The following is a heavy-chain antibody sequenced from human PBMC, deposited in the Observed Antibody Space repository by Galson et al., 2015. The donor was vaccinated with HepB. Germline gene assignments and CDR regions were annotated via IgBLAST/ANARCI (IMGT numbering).Heavy chain of an antibody. Sequence: SLRLSCAASGFTFSSYWMSWVRQAPGKGLEWVANINQDGSEKYYVDSVKARFTISRDNAKNSLCLQMNSLRAEDTAVYYCASLLIGSSWYPASYYYHGMDVWGQGTTVTVSS. CDR3: ASLLIGSSWYPASYYYHGMDV. D-gene: IGHD6-13*01. CDR2: INQDGSEK. V-gene: IGHV3-7*03. CDR1: GFTFSSYW. J-gene: IGHJ6*02.